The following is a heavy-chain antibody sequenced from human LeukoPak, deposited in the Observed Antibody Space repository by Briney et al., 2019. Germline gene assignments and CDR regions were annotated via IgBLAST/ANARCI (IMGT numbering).Heavy chain of an antibody. Sequence: SETLSLTCTVSGGSISSYYWSWIRQPPGKGLERIGYIYYSGSTNYNPSLKSRVTISVDTSKNQFSLKLSSVTAADTAVYYCAREGNGYGMDVWGQGTTVTVSS. CDR3: AREGNGYGMDV. V-gene: IGHV4-59*01. D-gene: IGHD2-8*01. CDR2: IYYSGST. J-gene: IGHJ6*02. CDR1: GGSISSYY.